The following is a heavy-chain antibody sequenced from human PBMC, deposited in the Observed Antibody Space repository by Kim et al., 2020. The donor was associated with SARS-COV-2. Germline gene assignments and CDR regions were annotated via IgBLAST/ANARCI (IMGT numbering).Heavy chain of an antibody. J-gene: IGHJ6*02. CDR1: GGSFSGYY. Sequence: SETLSLTCAVYGGSFSGYYWSWIRQPPGKGLEWIGEINHSGSTNYNPSLKSRVTISVDTSKNQFSLKLSSVTAADTAVYYCARVVSGWLLPYYYGMDVWGQGTTVTVSS. V-gene: IGHV4-34*01. CDR2: INHSGST. CDR3: ARVVSGWLLPYYYGMDV. D-gene: IGHD3-9*01.